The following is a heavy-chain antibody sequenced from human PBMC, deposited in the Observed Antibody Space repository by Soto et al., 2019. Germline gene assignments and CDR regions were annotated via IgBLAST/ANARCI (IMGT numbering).Heavy chain of an antibody. CDR2: IDPSDSYT. CDR1: GYSFTSYW. J-gene: IGHJ5*02. CDR3: ARHGPLEALVNWFDP. D-gene: IGHD3-16*02. Sequence: GESLKISCKGSGYSFTSYWISWVRQMPGKGLEWMGRIDPSDSYTNYSPSFQGHVTISADKSISTAYLQWSSLKASDTAMYYCARHGPLEALVNWFDPWGQGTLVTVS. V-gene: IGHV5-10-1*01.